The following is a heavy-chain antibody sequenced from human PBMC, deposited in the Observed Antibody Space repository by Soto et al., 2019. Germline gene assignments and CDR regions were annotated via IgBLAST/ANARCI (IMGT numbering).Heavy chain of an antibody. D-gene: IGHD3-22*01. CDR1: GFTFSSYA. CDR3: AKDALITMIVLVITSSHNWFDP. Sequence: EVQLLEYGGGLVQPGGSLRLSCAASGFTFSSYAMSWVRQAPGKGLEWVSAISGSGGSTYYADSVKGRFTISRDNSKNTLYLQMNSLRAQDTAVYYCAKDALITMIVLVITSSHNWFDPWGHVSLVTVSS. CDR2: ISGSGGST. J-gene: IGHJ5*02. V-gene: IGHV3-23*01.